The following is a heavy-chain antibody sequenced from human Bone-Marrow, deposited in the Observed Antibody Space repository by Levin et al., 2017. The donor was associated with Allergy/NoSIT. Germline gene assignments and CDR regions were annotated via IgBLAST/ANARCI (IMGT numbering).Heavy chain of an antibody. Sequence: ASVKVSCTGSGYTFGTFGVIWVRRAPGQGLEWMGWISGYNGNTKSPQTFQGRMSMTRDTSTSTAYMELRSLSSDDTAVYFCAREKNYNLLTGYYEFDYWGQGTPVTVAS. J-gene: IGHJ4*02. D-gene: IGHD3-9*01. CDR2: ISGYNGNT. CDR1: GYTFGTFG. CDR3: AREKNYNLLTGYYEFDY. V-gene: IGHV1-18*01.